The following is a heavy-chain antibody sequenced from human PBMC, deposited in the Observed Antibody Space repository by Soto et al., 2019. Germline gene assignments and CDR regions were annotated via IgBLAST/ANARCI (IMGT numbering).Heavy chain of an antibody. CDR1: GVIFSSYA. CDR2: ISYDGSNK. J-gene: IGHJ6*02. CDR3: ARDRYYDFWSGYWPGDYYYGMDV. D-gene: IGHD3-3*01. Sequence: GGSLRLSCASSGVIFSSYAMHLVRQAPGKGLEWVALISYDGSNKDYADSVKGRFTISRDNSKNTLYLQMNSLRAEDTAVYYCARDRYYDFWSGYWPGDYYYGMDVWGQGTTVTVSS. V-gene: IGHV3-30-3*01.